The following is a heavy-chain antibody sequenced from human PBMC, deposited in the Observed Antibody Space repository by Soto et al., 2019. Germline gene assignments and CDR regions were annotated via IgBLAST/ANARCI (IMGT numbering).Heavy chain of an antibody. V-gene: IGHV4-30-4*01. CDR2: IYYSGST. CDR1: GGSISSGDYY. D-gene: IGHD5-12*01. CDR3: ARRDGYNYNYYYGMDV. J-gene: IGHJ6*02. Sequence: QVQLQESGPGLVKPSQTLSLTCTVSGGSISSGDYYWSWIRQPPGKGLEWIGYIYYSGSTYYNPSLKSRRTIAVDTSPNQCPPKLSSVTAADTAVYYCARRDGYNYNYYYGMDVWGQGTTVTVSS.